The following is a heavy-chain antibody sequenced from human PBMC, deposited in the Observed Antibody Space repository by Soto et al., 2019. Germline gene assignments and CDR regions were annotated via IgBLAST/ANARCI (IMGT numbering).Heavy chain of an antibody. D-gene: IGHD3-10*01. J-gene: IGHJ6*02. CDR1: GGTLSSGGYS. CDR2: IYYSGST. Sequence: SETLSLTCAVSGGTLSSGGYSWSWIRQPPGKGLEWIGYIYYSGSTNYNPSLKSRVTISVDTSKNQFSLKLSSVTAADTAVYYCARDYFVSGSYRDYHYRMDFWGQGTKV. V-gene: IGHV4-61*08. CDR3: ARDYFVSGSYRDYHYRMDF.